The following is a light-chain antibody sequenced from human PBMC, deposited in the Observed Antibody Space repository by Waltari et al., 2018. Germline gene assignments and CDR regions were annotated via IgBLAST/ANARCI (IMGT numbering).Light chain of an antibody. CDR3: QSYDSSLTGSV. CDR2: GTS. Sequence: QSVLTQPPSVSGAPGQRVTISCSGSSSNIGAGSDVHWYHQLPGTAPKLLIYGTSIRPSGVPDRFSGSKSGTSASLAITGLQAEDEADYYCQSYDSSLTGSVFGGGTKLTVL. CDR1: SSNIGAGSD. V-gene: IGLV1-40*01. J-gene: IGLJ3*02.